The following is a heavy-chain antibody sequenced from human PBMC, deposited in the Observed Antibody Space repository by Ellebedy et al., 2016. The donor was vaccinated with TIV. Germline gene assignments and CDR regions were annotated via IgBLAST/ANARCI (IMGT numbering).Heavy chain of an antibody. CDR3: ARTELGSVYGMDV. V-gene: IGHV5-51*01. J-gene: IGHJ6*02. D-gene: IGHD7-27*01. CDR1: GYSFTSYW. CDR2: IYPGDSDT. Sequence: KVSCXGSGYSFTSYWIGWVRQMPGKGLEWMGIIYPGDSDTRYSPSFQGQVTISADKSISTAYLQWSSLKASDTAMYYCARTELGSVYGMDVWGQGTTVTVSS.